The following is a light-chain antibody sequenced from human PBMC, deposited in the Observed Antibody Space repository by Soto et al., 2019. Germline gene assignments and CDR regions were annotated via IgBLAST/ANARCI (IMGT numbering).Light chain of an antibody. CDR2: GAS. CDR1: QSVSSSY. V-gene: IGKV3-20*01. CDR3: HQYGSSGYT. Sequence: EIVLTQSPGTLSLSPGERATLSCRASQSVSSSYLAWYQQKPGQAPRLLIYGASSRATGIPDRFSGSGSGTDFTLTISRLEPEDFPVYYCHQYGSSGYTFGQGTKLEIK. J-gene: IGKJ2*01.